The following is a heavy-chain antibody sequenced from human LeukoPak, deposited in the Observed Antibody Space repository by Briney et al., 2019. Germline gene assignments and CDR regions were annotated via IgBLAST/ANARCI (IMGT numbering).Heavy chain of an antibody. D-gene: IGHD6-19*01. J-gene: IGHJ4*02. CDR3: ANSLRIARGWLPPTYFDY. V-gene: IGHV3-23*01. CDR2: ISGSGGST. Sequence: GGSLRLSCAASGFTFSRYAMSWVRQAPGKGLEWVSAISGSGGSTYHANSVKGRFTISRDNSRNTVYLQMNSLRVEDTAIYYCANSLRIARGWLPPTYFDYWGQGTLVTVSS. CDR1: GFTFSRYA.